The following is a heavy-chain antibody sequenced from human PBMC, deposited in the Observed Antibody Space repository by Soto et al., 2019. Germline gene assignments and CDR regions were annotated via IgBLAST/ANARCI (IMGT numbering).Heavy chain of an antibody. Sequence: EVQLVESGGGLVQPGRSLRLSCAASGFTFDDYAMHWVRQASGKGLEWVSGISWNSGSIGYADSVKGRFTISRDNAKNYLYLQMNSLRAEDTALYYCAKDSCSGGSCYYFQHWGQGTLVTVSS. CDR1: GFTFDDYA. D-gene: IGHD2-15*01. J-gene: IGHJ1*01. CDR3: AKDSCSGGSCYYFQH. V-gene: IGHV3-9*01. CDR2: ISWNSGSI.